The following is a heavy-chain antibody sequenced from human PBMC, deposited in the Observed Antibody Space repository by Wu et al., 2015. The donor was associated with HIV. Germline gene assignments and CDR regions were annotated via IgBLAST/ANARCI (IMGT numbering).Heavy chain of an antibody. CDR2: INPQKGDT. CDR1: GYTFTNYY. D-gene: IGHD2-2*01. Sequence: QLVQSGAEVKRPGASVKVSCTTSGYTFTNYYTHWVRQAPGQRLEWMGWINPQKGDTNYAQKFHXRVTMTTDTSANTAYMELRSLTSDDTAIYFCVRDAGPVDFDYWGQGTLVTVSS. V-gene: IGHV1-2*02. CDR3: VRDAGPVDFDY. J-gene: IGHJ4*02.